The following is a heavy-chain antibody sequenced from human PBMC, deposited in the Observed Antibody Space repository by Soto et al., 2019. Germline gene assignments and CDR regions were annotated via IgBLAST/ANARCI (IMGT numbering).Heavy chain of an antibody. CDR1: GDTFTANY. CDR3: ARDLAKGGGSAGFDY. J-gene: IGHJ4*02. Sequence: ASVRVSFKASGDTFTANYIDWVRQAPGQGFEWMGWINPKSGGTKYPQKFQGRVTMTRDTSLSTVYMTLTRLTSDDTAVYYCARDLAKGGGSAGFDYWGQGTLVTVSS. CDR2: INPKSGGT. V-gene: IGHV1-2*02. D-gene: IGHD1-26*01.